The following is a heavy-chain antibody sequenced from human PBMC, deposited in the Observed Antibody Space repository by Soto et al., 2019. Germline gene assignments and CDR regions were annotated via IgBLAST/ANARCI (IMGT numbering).Heavy chain of an antibody. V-gene: IGHV1-69*06. CDR2: IIPVFGTI. D-gene: IGHD4-17*01. Sequence: VASVKVSCKASGGTFSRDVITWVRQAPGQGLEWMGGIIPVFGTINYARDFKGRVSITADKFTSTVYMELSSLRFVDSAVYYCARGGVDEYGDDLKGFDICGQGPIVTVSS. J-gene: IGHJ3*02. CDR1: GGTFSRDV. CDR3: ARGGVDEYGDDLKGFDI.